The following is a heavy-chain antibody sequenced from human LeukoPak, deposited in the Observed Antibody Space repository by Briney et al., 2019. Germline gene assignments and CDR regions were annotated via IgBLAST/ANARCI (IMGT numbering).Heavy chain of an antibody. D-gene: IGHD6-19*01. CDR1: GYTFTSYG. J-gene: IGHJ4*02. V-gene: IGHV1-18*01. CDR3: ARVKIGYSGGWVFDY. CDR2: ISAYNGNT. Sequence: GASVKVSCKASGYTFTSYGISWVRQAPGQGLEWMGWISAYNGNTNYAQKLQGRVTMTTDTSTSTAYMELRSLRSDDTAVYYCARVKIGYSGGWVFDYWGQGTLVTVSS.